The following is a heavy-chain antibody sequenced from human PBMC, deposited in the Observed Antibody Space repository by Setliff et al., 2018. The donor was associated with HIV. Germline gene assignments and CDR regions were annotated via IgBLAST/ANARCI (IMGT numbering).Heavy chain of an antibody. CDR1: NYTFSSYG. D-gene: IGHD1-26*01. J-gene: IGHJ4*02. CDR2: ISAYNDDT. CDR3: ARWGPTYYYSDY. Sequence: ASVKVSCKASNYTFSSYGISWMRQAPGQGLEWRGWISAYNDDTNYAQKFQGRVTMTTDTSSSTAYMGLRSLRSDDTAVYYCARWGPTYYYSDYWGQGTLVTVSS. V-gene: IGHV1-18*01.